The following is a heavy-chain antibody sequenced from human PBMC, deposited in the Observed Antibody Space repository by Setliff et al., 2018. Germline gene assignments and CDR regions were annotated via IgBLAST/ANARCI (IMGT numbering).Heavy chain of an antibody. CDR3: ARGRNIEARLLDS. CDR1: GGSFTYYY. J-gene: IGHJ4*02. D-gene: IGHD6-6*01. CDR2: INHSGST. Sequence: SETLSPTCAASGGSFTYYYWTWIRQPPGKGLEWIGEINHSGSTNYNPSLKSRVTISIDTSKNQFSLNLRSVTAADTAVYYCARGRNIEARLLDSWGQGDLVTVSS. V-gene: IGHV4-34*01.